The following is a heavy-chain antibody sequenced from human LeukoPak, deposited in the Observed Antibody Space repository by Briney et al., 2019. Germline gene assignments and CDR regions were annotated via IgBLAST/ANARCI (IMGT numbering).Heavy chain of an antibody. Sequence: SETLSLTCAVYGGSFSGYYWSWIRQPPGKGLEWIGEINHSGSTNYNPSLKSRVTISVDTSKNQYSLKLSSVTAADTAAYYCALGRLAARYYYFDYWGQGTLVTVSS. CDR3: ALGRLAARYYYFDY. J-gene: IGHJ4*02. CDR1: GGSFSGYY. CDR2: INHSGST. D-gene: IGHD6-6*01. V-gene: IGHV4-34*01.